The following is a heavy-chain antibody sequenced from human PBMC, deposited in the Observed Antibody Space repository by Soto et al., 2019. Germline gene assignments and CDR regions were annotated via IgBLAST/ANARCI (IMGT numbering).Heavy chain of an antibody. CDR3: ERANKGDSFDY. CDR1: GGSVSSGSYY. CDR2: IYYSGST. V-gene: IGHV4-61*01. Sequence: SETLSLTCTVSGGSVSSGSYYWSWIRQPPGKGLEWIGYIYYSGSTNYNPSLKSRVTISVDTSKNQFSLKLSSVTAADTAVYYCERANKGDSFDYWGQGNLVTGSS. J-gene: IGHJ4*02.